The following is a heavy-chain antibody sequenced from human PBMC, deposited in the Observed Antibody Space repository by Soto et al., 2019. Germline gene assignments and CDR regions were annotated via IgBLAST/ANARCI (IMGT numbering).Heavy chain of an antibody. D-gene: IGHD5-12*01. CDR2: ISGIGHST. CDR1: GFTFSSYA. CDR3: AKRIMATIGNFDS. V-gene: IGHV3-23*01. Sequence: SLRLSCAASGFTFSSYATSWVRQAPGKGLEWVSSISGIGHSTYYADSVKGRFTISRDNSKNTLFLQMSSLRAEDTAVYYCAKRIMATIGNFDSWGQGTLVTVSS. J-gene: IGHJ5*01.